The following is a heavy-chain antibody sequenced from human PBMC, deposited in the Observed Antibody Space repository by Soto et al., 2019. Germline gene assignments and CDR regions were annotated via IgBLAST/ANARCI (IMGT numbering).Heavy chain of an antibody. Sequence: QVQLQESSPGLVKPSETVSLICTVSGDSISGYYWSWIRQPAGKGLEWIGRIYSSGNANYNPSLKSRVSMSVDMSKNQFSLKVTSVTAADTAMYYCARGDVFDLWGQGTKVTVSS. CDR1: GDSISGYY. V-gene: IGHV4-4*07. J-gene: IGHJ3*01. CDR2: IYSSGNA. CDR3: ARGDVFDL.